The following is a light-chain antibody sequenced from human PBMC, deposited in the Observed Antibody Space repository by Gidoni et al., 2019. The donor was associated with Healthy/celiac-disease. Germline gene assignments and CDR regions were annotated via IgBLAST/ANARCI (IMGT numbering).Light chain of an antibody. CDR1: QSVLYSSNNKNY. J-gene: IGKJ2*01. CDR2: WAS. CDR3: QQYYSTPYT. V-gene: IGKV4-1*01. Sequence: DIVMTQSPDSLAVSLGERATIHCKSSQSVLYSSNNKNYLDWYQQRPGQPPKLLIYWASTRESGVPDRFSGSGSGTEFTLTISSLQAEDVAVYYCQQYYSTPYTVGQGTKLEIK.